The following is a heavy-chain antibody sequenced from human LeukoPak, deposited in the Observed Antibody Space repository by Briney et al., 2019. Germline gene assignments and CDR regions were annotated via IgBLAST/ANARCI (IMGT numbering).Heavy chain of an antibody. CDR2: IYYSGST. V-gene: IGHV4-39*07. Sequence: PSETLSLTCTASGGSISSYYWGWIRQPPGKGLEWIGSIYYSGSTYYNPSLKSRVTISVDTSKNQFSLKLSSVTAADTAVYYCARVNIRAVAGRGFDYWGQGTLVTVSS. CDR3: ARVNIRAVAGRGFDY. CDR1: GGSISSYY. D-gene: IGHD6-19*01. J-gene: IGHJ4*02.